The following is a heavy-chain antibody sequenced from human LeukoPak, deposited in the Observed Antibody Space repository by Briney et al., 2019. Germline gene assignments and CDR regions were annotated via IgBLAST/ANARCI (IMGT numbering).Heavy chain of an antibody. V-gene: IGHV3-66*02. CDR2: IYTGTST. J-gene: IGHJ6*02. Sequence: GGSLRLSCAASGFIASSSYMNWVRQAPGKGLEWVSVIYTGTSTYYADSVKGRFTISRDDSKNTVYLQMNSLGPEDRGVYYCTRDPQMTSGYGMDVWGQGTTVAVS. CDR3: TRDPQMTSGYGMDV. CDR1: GFIASSSY. D-gene: IGHD3-22*01.